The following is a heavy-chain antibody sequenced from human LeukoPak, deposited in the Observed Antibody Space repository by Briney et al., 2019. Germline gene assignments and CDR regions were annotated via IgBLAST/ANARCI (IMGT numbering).Heavy chain of an antibody. CDR1: GYSISSGYY. CDR3: ARDYGSSWLFDY. D-gene: IGHD6-13*01. Sequence: SETLSLTCTVSGYSISSGYYWGWIRQPPGKGLEWIGAVSHSGSTYYNPSLKSRVTISIDASKNQFSLKLSSVTAADTAVYYCARDYGSSWLFDYWGQGTLVTVSS. V-gene: IGHV4-38-2*02. CDR2: VSHSGST. J-gene: IGHJ4*02.